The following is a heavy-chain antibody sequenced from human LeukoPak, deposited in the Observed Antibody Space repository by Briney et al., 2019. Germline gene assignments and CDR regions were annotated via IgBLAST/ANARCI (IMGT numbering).Heavy chain of an antibody. CDR3: AKDFSDRSKGYQLLPYDAFDI. CDR2: ISWNSGSI. D-gene: IGHD2-2*01. CDR1: GFTFDDYA. V-gene: IGHV3-9*01. Sequence: GGSLRLSCAASGFTFDDYAMHWVRQAPGKGLEWVSGISWNSGSIGYADSVKGRFTISRDNAKNSLYLQMSSLRAEDTALYYCAKDFSDRSKGYQLLPYDAFDIWGQGTMVTVSS. J-gene: IGHJ3*02.